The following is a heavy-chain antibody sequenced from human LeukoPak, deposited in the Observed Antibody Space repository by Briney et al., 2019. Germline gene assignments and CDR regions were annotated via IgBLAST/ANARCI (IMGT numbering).Heavy chain of an antibody. CDR2: IYYSGST. CDR3: ARDRVAVDY. J-gene: IGHJ4*02. V-gene: IGHV4-39*02. CDR1: GCSISSSSYY. D-gene: IGHD6-19*01. Sequence: SGTLSLTCTVSGCSISSSSYYWGWIRQPPGKGLEWTGSIYYSGSTYYNPSLKGRVTISVDTSKNQFSLKLSSVTAADTAVYYCARDRVAVDYWGQGTLVTVSS.